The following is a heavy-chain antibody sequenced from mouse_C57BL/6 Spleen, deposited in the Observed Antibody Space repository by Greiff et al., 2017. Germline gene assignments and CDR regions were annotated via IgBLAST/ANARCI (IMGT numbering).Heavy chain of an antibody. CDR3: ARDQGYYGSSAMDY. V-gene: IGHV5-16*01. Sequence: EVHLVESEGGLVQPGSSMKLSCTASGFTFSDYYMAWVRQVPEKGLEWVANINCDGSSTYYLDSLKSRFIISRDNAKNILYLQMSSLKSEDTATYYCARDQGYYGSSAMDYWGQGTSVTVSS. J-gene: IGHJ4*01. D-gene: IGHD1-1*01. CDR1: GFTFSDYY. CDR2: INCDGSST.